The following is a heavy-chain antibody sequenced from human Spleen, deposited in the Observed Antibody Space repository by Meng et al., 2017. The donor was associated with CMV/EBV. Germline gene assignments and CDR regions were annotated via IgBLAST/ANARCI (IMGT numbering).Heavy chain of an antibody. CDR3: TRDGIAVAGNYYYYGMDV. CDR1: GDILSSNSAA. V-gene: IGHV6-1*01. CDR2: TYYRSKWYS. J-gene: IGHJ6*02. Sequence: SETLSLTCAISGDILSSNSAAWNWIRQSPSRGLEWLGRTYYRSKWYSDYAVSVKSRITFIPDTSKNQFSLQLNPVTPEDTAVYYCTRDGIAVAGNYYYYGMDVWGQGTTVTVSS. D-gene: IGHD6-19*01.